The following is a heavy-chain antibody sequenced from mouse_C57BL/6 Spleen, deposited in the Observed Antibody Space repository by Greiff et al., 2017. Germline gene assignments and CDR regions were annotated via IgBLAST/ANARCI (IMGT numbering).Heavy chain of an antibody. CDR2: INPNYGTT. V-gene: IGHV1-39*01. J-gene: IGHJ2*01. D-gene: IGHD2-3*01. Sequence: VHVKQSGPELVKPGASVKISCKASGYSFTDYNMNWVKQSNGKSLEWIGVINPNYGTTSYNQKFKGKATLTVDQSSSTAYMQLNSLTSEDSAVYYCARTRLLRWNFDYWGQGTTLTVSS. CDR3: ARTRLLRWNFDY. CDR1: GYSFTDYN.